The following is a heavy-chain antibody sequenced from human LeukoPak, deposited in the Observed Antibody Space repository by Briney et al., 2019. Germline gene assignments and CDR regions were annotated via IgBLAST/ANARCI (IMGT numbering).Heavy chain of an antibody. CDR1: GFTFSSYA. Sequence: KSGGSLRLSCAASGFTFSSYAMSWVRQAPGKGLEWVSAISGSGGSTYYADSVKGRFTISGDNSKNTLYLQMNSLRAEDTAVYYCARPAGTYDYSYGMDVWGQGTTVTVSS. CDR3: ARPAGTYDYSYGMDV. J-gene: IGHJ6*02. CDR2: ISGSGGST. D-gene: IGHD6-19*01. V-gene: IGHV3-23*01.